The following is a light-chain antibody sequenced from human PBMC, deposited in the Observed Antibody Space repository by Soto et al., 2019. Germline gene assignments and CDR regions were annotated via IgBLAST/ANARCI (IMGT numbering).Light chain of an antibody. CDR3: SSYTTVPSPQWV. CDR1: SSDLGGLNY. V-gene: IGLV2-14*01. Sequence: QSVLTQPASVSGSPGQSITIPCSGRSSDLGGLNYVSWYQQHPGKVPKLIIYKVDNRPSGISDRFSASKSGNTASLTISGLQAEDGAHYYCSSYTTVPSPQWVFAGGTKLAVL. CDR2: KVD. J-gene: IGLJ3*02.